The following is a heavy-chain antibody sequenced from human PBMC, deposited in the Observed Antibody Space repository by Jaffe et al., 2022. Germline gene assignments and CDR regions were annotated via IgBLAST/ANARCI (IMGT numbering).Heavy chain of an antibody. CDR1: GFTFSSYA. J-gene: IGHJ5*02. CDR3: AKDGGYCSSTSCYADNWFDP. Sequence: EVQLLESGGGLVQPGGSLRLSCAASGFTFSSYAMSWVRQAPGKGLEWVSAISGSGGSTYYADSVKGRFTISRDNSKNTLYLQMNSLRAEDTAVYYCAKDGGYCSSTSCYADNWFDPWGQGTLVTVSS. V-gene: IGHV3-23*01. CDR2: ISGSGGST. D-gene: IGHD2-2*01.